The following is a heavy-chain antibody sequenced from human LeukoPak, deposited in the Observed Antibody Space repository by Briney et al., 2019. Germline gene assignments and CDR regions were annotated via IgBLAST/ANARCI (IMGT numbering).Heavy chain of an antibody. CDR3: ASQGKLRYFDWLLMPDY. CDR2: IYYSGST. V-gene: IGHV4-39*01. CDR1: GGSISSSSYY. D-gene: IGHD3-9*01. J-gene: IGHJ4*02. Sequence: SETLSLTCTVSGGSISSSSYYWGWIRQPPGKGLEWIGSIYYSGSTYYNPSLKSRVTISVDTSKNQFSLKLSSVTAADTAVYYCASQGKLRYFDWLLMPDYWGQGTLVTVSS.